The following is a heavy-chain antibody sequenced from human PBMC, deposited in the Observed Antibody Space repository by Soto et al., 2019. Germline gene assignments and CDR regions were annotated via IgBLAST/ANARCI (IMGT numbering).Heavy chain of an antibody. CDR3: AKALSLSTICDAFDV. D-gene: IGHD1-1*01. J-gene: IGHJ3*01. CDR2: ISGRGGST. V-gene: IGHV3-23*01. Sequence: QLLESGGDLVQPGGSLRLSCVASGFTFSSFAMNWIRQAPGKGLEWVCDISGRGGSTHYAESVKGRFTISRDNSKNMVYLQMNSLTAEDTAIYYCAKALSLSTICDAFDVWGHGTAVTFSS. CDR1: GFTFSSFA.